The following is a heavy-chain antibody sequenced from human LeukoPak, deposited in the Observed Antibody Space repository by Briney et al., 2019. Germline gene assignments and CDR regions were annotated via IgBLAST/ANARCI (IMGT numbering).Heavy chain of an antibody. Sequence: GASVNVSCKASGGTFISYAISWVRQAPGQGLEWMGGIIPIFGTANYAQKFQGRVTITADKSTSTAYMELSSLRSEDTAVYYCARGSSGWYRAYFDYGGQGTLVTVS. J-gene: IGHJ4*02. CDR2: IIPIFGTA. V-gene: IGHV1-69*06. CDR1: GGTFISYA. D-gene: IGHD6-19*01. CDR3: ARGSSGWYRAYFDY.